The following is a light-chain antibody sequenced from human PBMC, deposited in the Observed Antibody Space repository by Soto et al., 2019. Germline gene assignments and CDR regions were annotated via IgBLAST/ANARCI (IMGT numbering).Light chain of an antibody. CDR1: KSSVYSSDNTTY. CDR2: WAS. V-gene: IGKV4-1*01. CDR3: QQYFCTPWT. J-gene: IGKJ1*01. Sequence: SVVMQSPDSIAFSLGEMATTNTRWGKSSVYSSDNTTYLAWYQQKPGQPLKLLIYWASTRESGVPDRFSGSGSATDFTLTISCLHAEDVAVYYCQQYFCTPWTFGQGTKVDI.